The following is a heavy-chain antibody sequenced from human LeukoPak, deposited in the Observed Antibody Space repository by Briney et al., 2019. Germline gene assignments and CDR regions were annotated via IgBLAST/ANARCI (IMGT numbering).Heavy chain of an antibody. D-gene: IGHD1-14*01. V-gene: IGHV3-74*01. CDR1: GFTFSSYW. J-gene: IGHJ4*02. CDR3: ARPGSAPYFF. CDR2: INSDGSSK. Sequence: GGSLRLSCAASGFTFSSYWMHLVRQAPGKGLVWVSHINSDGSSKNYADSVKGRFTISRDNAKKTLYLQMNSLRAEDTAVYYCARPGSAPYFFWGQGTLVTVSS.